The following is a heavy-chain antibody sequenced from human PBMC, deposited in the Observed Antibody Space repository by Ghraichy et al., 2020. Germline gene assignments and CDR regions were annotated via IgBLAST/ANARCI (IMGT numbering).Heavy chain of an antibody. J-gene: IGHJ5*02. CDR3: AKDRTYYDILTGPTHGRFGFDP. CDR2: ISGSGGST. Sequence: GGSLRLSCAASGFTFSSYAMSWVRQAPGKGLEWVSAISGSGGSTYYADSVKGRFTISRDNSKNTLYLQMNSLRAEDTAVYYCAKDRTYYDILTGPTHGRFGFDPWGQGTLVTVSS. D-gene: IGHD3-9*01. V-gene: IGHV3-23*01. CDR1: GFTFSSYA.